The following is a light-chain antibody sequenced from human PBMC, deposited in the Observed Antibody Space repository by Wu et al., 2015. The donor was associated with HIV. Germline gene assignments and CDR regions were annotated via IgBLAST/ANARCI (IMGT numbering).Light chain of an antibody. CDR3: HSSPRT. V-gene: IGKV3-20*01. CDR1: QSVSSSY. CDR2: GAS. J-gene: IGKJ1*01. Sequence: EIVLTQSPGTLSLSPGERATLSCRASQSVSSSYLAWYQQKPGQAPRLLIYGASSRAIGIPDRFSGSGSGTDFTLTISRLEPEDFAVYYCHSSPRTFGQGTKVEIK.